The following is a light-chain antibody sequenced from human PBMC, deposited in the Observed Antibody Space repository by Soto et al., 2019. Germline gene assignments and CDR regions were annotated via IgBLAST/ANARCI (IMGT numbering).Light chain of an antibody. Sequence: EIVVTQSPGIMSLSPGERVTLACRASQTVTRSYLAWYQQKPGQAPRLLIYGASIRATGIPDRFSGSGSGTDFTLTISRLEPEDFAVYYCQQYGTSPRTFGQGTKVAIK. V-gene: IGKV3-20*01. CDR1: QTVTRSY. CDR3: QQYGTSPRT. J-gene: IGKJ1*01. CDR2: GAS.